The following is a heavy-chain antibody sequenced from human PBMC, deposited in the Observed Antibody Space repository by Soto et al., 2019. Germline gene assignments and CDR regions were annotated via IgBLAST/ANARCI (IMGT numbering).Heavy chain of an antibody. V-gene: IGHV3-30-3*01. J-gene: IGHJ5*02. D-gene: IGHD6-13*01. CDR2: ILYDGSNK. CDR3: AREWNVAATGSWFDP. Sequence: GGSLRLSCAASGFTFSSYAMHWVRQAPGKGLEWVAVILYDGSNKYYADSVKGRFTISRDNSKNTLSLQMNSLRVGDTAMYYCAREWNVAATGSWFDPWGQGTLVTVSS. CDR1: GFTFSSYA.